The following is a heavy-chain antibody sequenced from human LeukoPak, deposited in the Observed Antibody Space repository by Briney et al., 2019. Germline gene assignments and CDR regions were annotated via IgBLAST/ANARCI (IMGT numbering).Heavy chain of an antibody. V-gene: IGHV4-38-2*02. D-gene: IGHD6-13*01. CDR3: ARDRGSSWYLGWFDP. CDR1: GYSISSGYY. J-gene: IGHJ5*02. Sequence: PSETLSLTCTVSGYSISSGYYWGWIRQPPGKGLEWIGSIYHSGTTYYNPSLKSRVTISVDTSKNQFSLKLSSVTAADTAVYYCARDRGSSWYLGWFDPWGQGTLVTVSS. CDR2: IYHSGTT.